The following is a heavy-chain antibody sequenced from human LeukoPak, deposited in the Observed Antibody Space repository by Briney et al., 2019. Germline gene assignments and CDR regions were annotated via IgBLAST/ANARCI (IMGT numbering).Heavy chain of an antibody. J-gene: IGHJ4*02. V-gene: IGHV3-23*01. D-gene: IGHD4-17*01. CDR3: AKMPDYGDYFDY. CDR2: ISGSGGST. CDR1: GFTFSTYV. Sequence: PGGSLRLSCAASGFTFSTYVVNWVRQAPGKGLEWVSAISGSGGSTYYADSVKGRFTISRDNSKNTLYLQMNSLRAEDTAVYYCAKMPDYGDYFDYWGQGTLVTVSS.